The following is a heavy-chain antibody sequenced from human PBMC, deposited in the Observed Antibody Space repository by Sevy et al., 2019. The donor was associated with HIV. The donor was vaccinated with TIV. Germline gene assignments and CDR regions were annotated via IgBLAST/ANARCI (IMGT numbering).Heavy chain of an antibody. V-gene: IGHV3-48*01. CDR1: GFTFSTYD. J-gene: IGHJ6*02. CDR3: AREGGYTDQGMDV. Sequence: GGSLRLSRAASGFTFSTYDMNWVRQAPGKGVEWISYISSSSSNIYYADSVKGQFTISRDNAKNSLFVQMHSLRAEDTAVYYCAREGGYTDQGMDVWGQGTTVTVSS. D-gene: IGHD5-12*01. CDR2: ISSSSSNI.